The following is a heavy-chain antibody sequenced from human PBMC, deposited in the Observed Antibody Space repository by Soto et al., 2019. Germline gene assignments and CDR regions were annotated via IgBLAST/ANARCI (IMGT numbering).Heavy chain of an antibody. V-gene: IGHV5-10-1*01. D-gene: IGHD1-26*01. J-gene: IGHJ2*01. Sequence: PGESRKISCKGSGYSFTSYWISWVRQMPGKGLEWMGRIDPSDSYTNYSPSFQGHVTISADKSTSTAYLQWSSLKASDTAIYFCARGVGYCVHWYFDLWGRGTLV. CDR2: IDPSDSYT. CDR3: ARGVGYCVHWYFDL. CDR1: GYSFTSYW.